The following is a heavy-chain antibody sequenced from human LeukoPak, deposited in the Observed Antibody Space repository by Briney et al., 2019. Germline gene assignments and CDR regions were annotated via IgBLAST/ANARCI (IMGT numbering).Heavy chain of an antibody. J-gene: IGHJ4*02. CDR2: IYYSGST. V-gene: IGHV4-59*01. D-gene: IGHD1-1*01. CDR3: ARARNGPQDY. Sequence: SETLSLTCTVSGGSISSYYWSWIRQPPGKGLEWIGYIYYSGSTNYNPSLKSRVTISVDTSKNQFSLKLSSVTAADTAVYYCARARNGPQDYWGQGTLVTVSS. CDR1: GGSISSYY.